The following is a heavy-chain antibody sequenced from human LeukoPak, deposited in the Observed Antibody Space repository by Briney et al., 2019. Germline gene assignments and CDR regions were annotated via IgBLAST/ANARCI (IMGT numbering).Heavy chain of an antibody. CDR2: IYYSGTT. Sequence: SETLSLTCTVSGGSISTSSNYWGWIRQPPGEGLEWIGNIYYSGTTYYNPSLKSRVTISVDTSKNQFSLRLSSVTAADTAVYYCARDYHLAVGRLVQFDNWGQGTLVTVSS. CDR1: GGSISTSSNY. CDR3: ARDYHLAVGRLVQFDN. V-gene: IGHV4-39*07. D-gene: IGHD3-3*02. J-gene: IGHJ4*02.